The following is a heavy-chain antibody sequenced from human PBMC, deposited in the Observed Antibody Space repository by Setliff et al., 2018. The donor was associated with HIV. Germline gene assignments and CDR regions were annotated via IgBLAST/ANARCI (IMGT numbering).Heavy chain of an antibody. D-gene: IGHD3-16*01. CDR1: GGSITDFY. CDR3: ARWGEPSIKAFDI. CDR2: AHHSGTT. J-gene: IGHJ3*02. Sequence: SETLSLTCAVSGGSITDFYWNWIRQPPGKGLEWIGFAHHSGTTSYNPSLQSRVIIAVYTSRNEFSLRVNSVTAADTAVYYCARWGEPSIKAFDIWGQGTMVTVS. V-gene: IGHV4-59*08.